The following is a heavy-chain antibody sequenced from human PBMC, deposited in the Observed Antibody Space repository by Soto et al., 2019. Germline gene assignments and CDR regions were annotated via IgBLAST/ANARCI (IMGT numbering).Heavy chain of an antibody. J-gene: IGHJ6*03. Sequence: QVQLVEPGGGVVQPGQSLRLSCAASGFTFNSYAMHWVRQAPGKGLEWVAVISFDGTDPYYVDSVNGRFTIARDNSKNTLYLQMISLRAEDTAVYYCAKDRVSTPPPCYFMDVWGKGTTVTVSS. CDR3: AKDRVSTPPPCYFMDV. D-gene: IGHD6-13*01. CDR2: ISFDGTDP. CDR1: GFTFNSYA. V-gene: IGHV3-30*18.